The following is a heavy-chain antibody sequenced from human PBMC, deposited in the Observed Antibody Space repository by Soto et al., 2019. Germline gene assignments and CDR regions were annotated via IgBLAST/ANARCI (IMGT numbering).Heavy chain of an antibody. CDR3: TRHTGYDSSLDY. V-gene: IGHV5-10-1*01. CDR1: GYTFTGHW. CDR2: IDPSDSYP. D-gene: IGHD5-12*01. Sequence: GESLMISCHGSGYTFTGHWISWVRQMPGKGLEWMGRIDPSDSYPDYSPTVQGHVTMSADKSIHTAYLQWSSLQASDTAVYYCTRHTGYDSSLDYWGQGTLVTVSS. J-gene: IGHJ4*02.